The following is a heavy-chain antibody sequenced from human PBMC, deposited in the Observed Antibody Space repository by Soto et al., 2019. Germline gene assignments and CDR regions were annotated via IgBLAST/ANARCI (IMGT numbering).Heavy chain of an antibody. V-gene: IGHV1-18*01. CDR2: ISASDGST. J-gene: IGHJ4*02. CDR3: ATYYFGSGSYYRFDN. D-gene: IGHD3-10*01. Sequence: ASVKVSCKASGYAFSFGFSWVRQAPGQGLEWMGWISASDGSTNSAQKFRGRISLTTDTSTNTAYLDLLSLTSDDTAVYFCATYYFGSGSYYRFDNWGQGTLVTVSS. CDR1: GYAFSFG.